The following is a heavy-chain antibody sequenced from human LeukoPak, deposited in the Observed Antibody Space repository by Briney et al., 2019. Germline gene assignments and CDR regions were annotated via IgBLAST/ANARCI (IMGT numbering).Heavy chain of an antibody. J-gene: IGHJ6*03. CDR1: GFTFSSYW. CDR2: INSDGSST. CDR3: ARSPYYYGSGSYYFHYFYYMDV. V-gene: IGHV3-74*01. Sequence: GGSLRLSCAASGFTFSSYWMHWVRQAPGKGLVWVSRINSDGSSTSYADSVKGRFTISRDNAKNTLYLQMNSLRAEDTAVYYCARSPYYYGSGSYYFHYFYYMDVWGKGTTVTVSS. D-gene: IGHD3-10*01.